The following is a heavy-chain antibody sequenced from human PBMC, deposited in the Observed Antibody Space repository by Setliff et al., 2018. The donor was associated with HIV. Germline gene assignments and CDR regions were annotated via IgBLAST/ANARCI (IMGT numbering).Heavy chain of an antibody. V-gene: IGHV4-34*01. CDR2: INHSGST. J-gene: IGHJ4*02. CDR3: AKTIGRYFDIFDN. Sequence: SETLSLTCAVYGGSFSGYYWSWIRQPPGKGLEWIGEINHSGSTNYSPSLKSRVTISVDTSKNQFSLKLSSVTAADTAVYYCAKTIGRYFDIFDNWGQGTLVTVAS. D-gene: IGHD3-9*01. CDR1: GGSFSGYY.